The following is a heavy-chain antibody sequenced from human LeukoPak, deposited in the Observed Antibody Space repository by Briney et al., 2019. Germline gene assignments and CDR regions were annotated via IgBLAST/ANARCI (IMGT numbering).Heavy chain of an antibody. J-gene: IGHJ4*02. CDR3: AREEGGH. V-gene: IGHV3-21*01. D-gene: IGHD3-16*01. CDR2: ISSDSNYI. Sequence: GGSLRLSCAASGFTFSGYTMNWVRQAPGKGLEWVSYISSDSNYIYYADSVKGRFTISRDNAKNSLYLQMNSLRAEDTAVYYCAREEGGHWGQGTLVTVSS. CDR1: GFTFSGYT.